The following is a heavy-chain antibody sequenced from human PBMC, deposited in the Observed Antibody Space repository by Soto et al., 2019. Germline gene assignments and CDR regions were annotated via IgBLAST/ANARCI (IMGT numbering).Heavy chain of an antibody. CDR1: GYTFTSYG. D-gene: IGHD3-22*01. Sequence: VASVKVSCKASGYTFTSYGISWVRQAPGQGLERMGWISAYNGNTNYAQKLQGRVTMTTDTSTSTAYMELRSLRSDDTAVYYCARDLSSVVSLGYWGQGTLVTVSS. J-gene: IGHJ4*02. CDR2: ISAYNGNT. V-gene: IGHV1-18*01. CDR3: ARDLSSVVSLGY.